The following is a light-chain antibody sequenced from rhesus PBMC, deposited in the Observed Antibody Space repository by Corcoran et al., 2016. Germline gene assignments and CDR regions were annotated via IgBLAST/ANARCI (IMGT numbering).Light chain of an antibody. J-gene: IGKJ1*01. Sequence: DIQMTQSPSSLSASVGDRVTITCRASQGISNNLAWYQQKPGKVPKLLNYKASTLQSGIPSRFSGSGSWTDVTLTISSLQPEDFATYYCQQHNSYPPWTFGQGTKVEIK. CDR2: KAS. CDR1: QGISNN. CDR3: QQHNSYPPWT. V-gene: IGKV1-25*01.